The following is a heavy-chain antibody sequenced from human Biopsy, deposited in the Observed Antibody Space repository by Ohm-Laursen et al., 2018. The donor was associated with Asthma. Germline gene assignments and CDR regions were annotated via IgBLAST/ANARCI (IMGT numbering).Heavy chain of an antibody. V-gene: IGHV4-31*03. Sequence: SQTLSLTCPVSGGSLGSGPYYWSWVRQHPGKGLEWIGYINYSGSTFYSPSLESRVTVSVDTSKNQFSLKLSSVTAADTAVYYCARDLSGYCTSSACYGFDSWGQGTLVTVSS. J-gene: IGHJ5*01. CDR1: GGSLGSGPYY. CDR2: INYSGST. D-gene: IGHD2-8*01. CDR3: ARDLSGYCTSSACYGFDS.